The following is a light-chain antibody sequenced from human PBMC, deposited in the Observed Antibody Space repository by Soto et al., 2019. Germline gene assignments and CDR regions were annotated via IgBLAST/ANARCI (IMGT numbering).Light chain of an antibody. CDR1: QDINSY. CDR3: QQYNIYPLT. J-gene: IGKJ4*01. Sequence: DVQMTQSPSSLSASVGDRVTITCRASQDINSYLARYQQKPGNAPKSLIYAASSLQTGVPSRFSGSESGTDFTLTISNQQPEDSATYYCQQYNIYPLTFGGGTKVEIK. CDR2: AAS. V-gene: IGKV1D-16*01.